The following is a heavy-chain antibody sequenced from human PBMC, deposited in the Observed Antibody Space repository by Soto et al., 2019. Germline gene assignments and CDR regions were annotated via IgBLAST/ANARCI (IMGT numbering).Heavy chain of an antibody. Sequence: EVQLLESEGGFVQPGGSLRLSCAASGFTFSSYAMNWVRQAPGKGLEWVSVISGSGGSTYYADSVKGRFTISRDNSKNTLYLQMNRLRAEDTAVYYCAKRTVGWYFDLWGRGTLVTVSS. J-gene: IGHJ2*01. CDR3: AKRTVGWYFDL. CDR2: ISGSGGST. V-gene: IGHV3-23*01. CDR1: GFTFSSYA. D-gene: IGHD4-17*01.